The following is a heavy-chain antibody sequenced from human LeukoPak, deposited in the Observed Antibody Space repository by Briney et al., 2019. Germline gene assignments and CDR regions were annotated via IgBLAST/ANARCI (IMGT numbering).Heavy chain of an antibody. CDR3: AREGSVAGPFQH. Sequence: ASVKVSCKASGYTFTSYDINWVRQATGQGLEWMGWMNPNSGNTGYAQKFQGRVTMTRNTSISTAYMELSSLRSEDTAVYYCAREGSVAGPFQHWGQGTLVTVSS. V-gene: IGHV1-8*01. J-gene: IGHJ1*01. CDR1: GYTFTSYD. CDR2: MNPNSGNT. D-gene: IGHD6-19*01.